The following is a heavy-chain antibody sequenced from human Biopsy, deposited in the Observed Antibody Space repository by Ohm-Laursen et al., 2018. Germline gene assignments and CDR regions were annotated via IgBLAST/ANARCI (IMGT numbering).Heavy chain of an antibody. CDR1: GYTFSLYH. D-gene: IGHD2-15*01. Sequence: GSSVKVSCKASGYTFSLYHTHWVRQAPGQGLEWMGWIDPDGGRTSFGQNFQGRVTMTSDTSTGTAYLELTRLRSDDTAVYYCARDPYCSGGNCYSPLDHWGQGTLVTVSA. V-gene: IGHV1-2*02. CDR2: IDPDGGRT. CDR3: ARDPYCSGGNCYSPLDH. J-gene: IGHJ4*02.